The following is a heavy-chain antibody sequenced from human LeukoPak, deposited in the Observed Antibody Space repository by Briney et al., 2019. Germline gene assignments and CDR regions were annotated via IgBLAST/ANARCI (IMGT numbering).Heavy chain of an antibody. CDR1: GSTFSSYG. CDR2: IRYDGSNK. Sequence: GGSLRLSCAASGSTFSSYGMHWVRQAPGKGLEWVAFIRYDGSNKYYADSVKGRFTISRDNSKNTLYLQMNSLRAEDTAVYYCAKDLDSFPFDYWAREPWSPSPQ. J-gene: IGHJ4*02. V-gene: IGHV3-30*02. CDR3: AKDLDSFPFDY. D-gene: IGHD4-11*01.